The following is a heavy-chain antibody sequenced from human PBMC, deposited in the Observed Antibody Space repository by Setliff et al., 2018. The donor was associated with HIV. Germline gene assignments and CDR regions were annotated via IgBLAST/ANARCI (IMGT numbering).Heavy chain of an antibody. V-gene: IGHV4-34*01. D-gene: IGHD2-2*02. J-gene: IGHJ5*02. Sequence: SETLSLTCAVYSGSFSGYYWSWIRQPPGKGLEWIGEINHSGSTNYNPSLKSRVTISVDTSKNQFSLKLSSVTAADTAVYYCARYTSKVDWFDPWGQGTLVTVSS. CDR1: SGSFSGYY. CDR2: INHSGST. CDR3: ARYTSKVDWFDP.